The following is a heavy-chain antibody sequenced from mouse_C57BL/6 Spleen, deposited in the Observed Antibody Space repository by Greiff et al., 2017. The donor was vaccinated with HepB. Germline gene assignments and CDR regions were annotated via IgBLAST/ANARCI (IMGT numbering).Heavy chain of an antibody. Sequence: QVQLQQPGAELVMPGASVKLSCKASGYTFTSYWMHWVKQRPGQGLEWIGEIDPSDSYTNYNQKFKGKSTLTVDKSSSTAYMQLSSLTSEDSAGYYCARGFSTRAMDYWGQGTSVTVSS. CDR2: IDPSDSYT. J-gene: IGHJ4*01. CDR3: ARGFSTRAMDY. CDR1: GYTFTSYW. V-gene: IGHV1-69*01.